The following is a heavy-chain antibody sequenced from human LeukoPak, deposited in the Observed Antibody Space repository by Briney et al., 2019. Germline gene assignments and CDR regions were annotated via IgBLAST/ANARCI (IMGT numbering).Heavy chain of an antibody. Sequence: PSETLSLTCTVSGGSISSSSYYWGWIRQPPGKGLEWIGSIYYSGSTYYNPSLKSRVTISVDTSKNQFSLKLSSVTAADTAVYYCARHAHLYYYYYGMDVWGQGTTVTVSS. J-gene: IGHJ6*02. CDR1: GGSISSSSYY. V-gene: IGHV4-39*01. CDR3: ARHAHLYYYYYGMDV. CDR2: IYYSGST.